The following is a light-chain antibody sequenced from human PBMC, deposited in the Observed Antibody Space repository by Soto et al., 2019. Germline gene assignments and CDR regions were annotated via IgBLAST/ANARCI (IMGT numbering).Light chain of an antibody. J-gene: IGLJ1*01. CDR3: AAWDDSLNGPNYV. CDR1: SSNIGSNT. Sequence: QAVVTQPPSASGTPGQTVTISCSGSSSNIGSNTVNWYQQLPGTAPKLLIYSNNQRPSGVPDRFSGSKSGTSASLAISGLQSEHEADYYCAAWDDSLNGPNYVFGTGTKLTVL. V-gene: IGLV1-44*01. CDR2: SNN.